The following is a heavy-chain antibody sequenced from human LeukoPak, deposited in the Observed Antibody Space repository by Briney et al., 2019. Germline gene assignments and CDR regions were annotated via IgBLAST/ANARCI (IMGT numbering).Heavy chain of an antibody. CDR1: GFTFSTYP. Sequence: GRSLRLSCAASGFTFSTYPMHWVRQAPGKGLEWVAIISFDGSNKYYADSVKGRFTISRDNSKNTLYLQLNSLRIEDTAVYYCARDRVSGGSGWYAEDYWGQGALVTVSS. D-gene: IGHD6-19*01. CDR2: ISFDGSNK. V-gene: IGHV3-30-3*01. J-gene: IGHJ4*02. CDR3: ARDRVSGGSGWYAEDY.